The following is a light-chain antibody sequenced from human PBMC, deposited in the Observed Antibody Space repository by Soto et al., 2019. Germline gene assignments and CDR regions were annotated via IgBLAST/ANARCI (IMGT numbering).Light chain of an antibody. V-gene: IGLV2-14*03. CDR3: TSYTTTRAYV. J-gene: IGLJ1*01. CDR2: DVT. Sequence: QSVLTQPASVSGSPGQSITISFTGTSGDVGRYNYVSWYQQHPGKTPKLMIYDVTDRSSGVSNRFSGSKSGNTASLTISGLRAEDEADYACTSYTTTRAYVFGTGTKV. CDR1: SGDVGRYNY.